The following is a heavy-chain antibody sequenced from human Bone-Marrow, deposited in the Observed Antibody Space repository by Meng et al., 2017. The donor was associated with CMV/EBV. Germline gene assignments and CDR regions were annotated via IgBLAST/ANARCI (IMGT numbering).Heavy chain of an antibody. J-gene: IGHJ4*02. V-gene: IGHV3-7*01. CDR2: IKQDGSEK. CDR1: GFTFSSYW. Sequence: GGSLRLSCAASGFTFSSYWMTWIRQAPGKGLEWVANIKQDGSEKSYVDSVRGRFTVSRDNAKVSLYLQMNSLRGEDTAVYFCVRDASAGATRFDQWGQGTLVTVSS. D-gene: IGHD1-26*01. CDR3: VRDASAGATRFDQ.